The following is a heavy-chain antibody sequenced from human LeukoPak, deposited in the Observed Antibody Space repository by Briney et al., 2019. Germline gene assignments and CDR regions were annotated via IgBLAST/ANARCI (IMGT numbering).Heavy chain of an antibody. J-gene: IGHJ5*02. V-gene: IGHV1-2*02. CDR2: INPNSGGT. D-gene: IGHD4-17*01. CDR1: GYTFTGYY. Sequence: GASVKVSCKASGYTFTGYYMHWVQQAPGQGLEWMGWINPNSGGTNYAQKFQGRVTMTRDTSISTAYMELSRLRSDDTAVYYCARVYGALPWFDPWGQGTLVTVSS. CDR3: ARVYGALPWFDP.